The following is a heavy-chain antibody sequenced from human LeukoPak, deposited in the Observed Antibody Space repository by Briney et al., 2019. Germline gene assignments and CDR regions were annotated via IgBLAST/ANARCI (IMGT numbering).Heavy chain of an antibody. CDR2: ISSSGDTI. J-gene: IGHJ4*02. CDR3: ARDNYDSSTPYYFDY. CDR1: GFTFSTYE. D-gene: IGHD3-22*01. V-gene: IGHV3-48*03. Sequence: PGGSLRHTCAASGFTFSTYEMNWVRQAPGKGLEWVSYISSSGDTIYYADSVKGRFTISRDNAKNSLYLQMNSLRAEDTAVYYCARDNYDSSTPYYFDYWGQGTLVTVSS.